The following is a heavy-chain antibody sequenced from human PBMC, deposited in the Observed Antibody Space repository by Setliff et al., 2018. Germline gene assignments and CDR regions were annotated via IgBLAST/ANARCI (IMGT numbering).Heavy chain of an antibody. J-gene: IGHJ4*02. CDR2: IYSEETT. V-gene: IGHV4-61*09. D-gene: IGHD4-17*01. CDR1: GGSVGNSYYY. CDR3: ARGRLLYVGDSHYFDI. Sequence: SETLSLTCTVSGGSVGNSYYYWTWVRQPAGKGLEWIGHIYSEETTNYSPSLRSRVTISSDTSKNQFSLQLNSVTATDTAVYYCARGRLLYVGDSHYFDIWGQGTLVTVSS.